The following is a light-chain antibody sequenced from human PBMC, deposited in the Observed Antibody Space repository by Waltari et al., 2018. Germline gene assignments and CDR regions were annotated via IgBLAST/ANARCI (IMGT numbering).Light chain of an antibody. Sequence: QSVLTQPPSVSGTPGQRVTISCRGRTPHIGAGPALPWYQHLPGTAPKLLIYGNNNRPSGVPDRFSGSKSGTSASLAITGLQADDEADYFCQSFDNMLSGGVVFGGGTKLAVL. CDR3: QSFDNMLSGGVV. V-gene: IGLV1-40*01. J-gene: IGLJ2*01. CDR2: GNN. CDR1: TPHIGAGPA.